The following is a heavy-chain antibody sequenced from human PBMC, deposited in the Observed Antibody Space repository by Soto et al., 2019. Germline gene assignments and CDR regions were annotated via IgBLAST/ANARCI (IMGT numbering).Heavy chain of an antibody. CDR1: GFTFSSYA. D-gene: IGHD6-13*01. J-gene: IGHJ2*01. CDR3: ARGSSSWFWYFDL. CDR2: ILYVGSNK. V-gene: IGHV3-30-3*01. Sequence: GGSLRLSCAASGFTFSSYALHWVRQSPGKGLEWVAVILYVGSNKYYADSVKGRFTISRDNYKNTLYLQMNSLRAEDKAVYYCARGSSSWFWYFDLWGRGTLVTVSS.